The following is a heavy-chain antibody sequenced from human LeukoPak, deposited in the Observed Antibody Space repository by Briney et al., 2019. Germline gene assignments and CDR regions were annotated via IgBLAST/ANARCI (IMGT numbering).Heavy chain of an antibody. Sequence: SETLSLTCAVYGGSFSGYYWSWIRQPPGKGVEWIGEINHSGSTNYNPSLKSRVTISVDTSKNQFSLKLTSVTAADTAVYYCARGVYNYGSDCYFDLWGRGTLVTVSS. J-gene: IGHJ2*01. CDR1: GGSFSGYY. D-gene: IGHD5-18*01. CDR3: ARGVYNYGSDCYFDL. CDR2: INHSGST. V-gene: IGHV4-34*01.